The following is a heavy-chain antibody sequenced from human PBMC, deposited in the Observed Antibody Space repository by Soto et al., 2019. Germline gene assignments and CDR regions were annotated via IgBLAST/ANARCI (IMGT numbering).Heavy chain of an antibody. Sequence: TWMRMLPGKGLEWMARIDPTDSYTNYNPSFQGHVAISADKSVSTAYLQWGSLRASDTAMYYCAKDSGSSASMSVLVQRSFDP. CDR3: AKDSGSSASMSVLVQRSFDP. CDR2: IDPTDSYT. J-gene: IGHJ5*02. V-gene: IGHV5-10-1*01. D-gene: IGHD2-15*01.